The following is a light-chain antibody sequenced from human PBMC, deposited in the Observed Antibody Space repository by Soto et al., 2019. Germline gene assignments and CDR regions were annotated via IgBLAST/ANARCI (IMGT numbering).Light chain of an antibody. Sequence: HSALTQPPSVSGAPGQRLTISCAGTSSNIGAGFDVHWYQQLPGTAPKLLIYANDDRPSGVPDRFSGSTSGTSASLAITGLQAEDAADYYCQSYDNSLRAYVFGGGTKVTVL. CDR1: SSNIGAGFD. CDR3: QSYDNSLRAYV. J-gene: IGLJ2*01. CDR2: AND. V-gene: IGLV1-40*01.